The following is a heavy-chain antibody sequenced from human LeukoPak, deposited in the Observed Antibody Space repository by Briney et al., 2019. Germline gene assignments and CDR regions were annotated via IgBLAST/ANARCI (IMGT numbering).Heavy chain of an antibody. V-gene: IGHV3-23*01. CDR3: ARGQYCSGGSCYPADYFDY. Sequence: GGSLRLSCAASGFAFSSYAMNWVRQAPGKGLEWVSAISDSGDNTYYADSVKGRFTISRDNSKNTLYLQMNSLRTEDTAVYYCARGQYCSGGSCYPADYFDYWGQGTLVTVSS. J-gene: IGHJ4*02. D-gene: IGHD2-15*01. CDR2: ISDSGDNT. CDR1: GFAFSSYA.